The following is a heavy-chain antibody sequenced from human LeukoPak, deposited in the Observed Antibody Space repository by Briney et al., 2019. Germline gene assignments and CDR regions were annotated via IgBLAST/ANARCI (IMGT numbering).Heavy chain of an antibody. Sequence: PGGSLRLSCAASGFTFSNYGMHWVRQAPGKGLEWVALISYHGSNKYYPDSVKGRFTISRDNSKNTLYLQVNSLRAEDTTVYYCARPFEGGAFDVWGQGTMVTVSS. CDR3: ARPFEGGAFDV. CDR2: ISYHGSNK. CDR1: GFTFSNYG. J-gene: IGHJ3*01. D-gene: IGHD3-16*01. V-gene: IGHV3-30*03.